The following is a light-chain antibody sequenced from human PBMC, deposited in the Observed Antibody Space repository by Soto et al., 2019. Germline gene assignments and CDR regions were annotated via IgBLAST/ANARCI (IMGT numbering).Light chain of an antibody. CDR2: GIS. Sequence: EIVLTQSPGTLSLSPGERATLSCRASQNIRNNYFAWYQQKPGQAPRLLIYGISSRAPGIPDRFSGGGSGTDFTLTISRLEPEDFAVYYCQQYADSPRTFGQGTKVDIK. V-gene: IGKV3-20*01. CDR1: QNIRNNY. J-gene: IGKJ1*01. CDR3: QQYADSPRT.